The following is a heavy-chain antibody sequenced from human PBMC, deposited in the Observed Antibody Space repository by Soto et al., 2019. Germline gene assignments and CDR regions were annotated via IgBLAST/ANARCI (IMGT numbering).Heavy chain of an antibody. J-gene: IGHJ6*01. CDR3: VRDNSVLTVYGGKKYYATEV. V-gene: IGHV3-21*01. D-gene: IGHD3-10*01. CDR1: VFTFRSYT. Sequence: VGSLRLSCASSVFTFRSYTMQWVRHSPGKGLEWVSYISSSGSYIYYADSVKGRFTISRDNARNSLYLQMNSLRAEDTAVYYCVRDNSVLTVYGGKKYYATEVWGQGTTVTVS. CDR2: ISSSGSYI.